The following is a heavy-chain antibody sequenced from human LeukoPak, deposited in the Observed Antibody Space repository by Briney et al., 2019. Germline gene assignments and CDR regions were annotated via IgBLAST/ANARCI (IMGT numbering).Heavy chain of an antibody. Sequence: SETLSLTCTVSGGSISSYYWSWIRQPPGKGLEWIGYIYYSGSTNYNPSLKSRVTISVDTSKNQFSLKLSSVTAAGTAVYYCARYDVISGRTSFDYWGQGTLVTVSS. J-gene: IGHJ4*02. V-gene: IGHV4-59*08. CDR2: IYYSGST. CDR3: ARYDVISGRTSFDY. CDR1: GGSISSYY. D-gene: IGHD5-12*01.